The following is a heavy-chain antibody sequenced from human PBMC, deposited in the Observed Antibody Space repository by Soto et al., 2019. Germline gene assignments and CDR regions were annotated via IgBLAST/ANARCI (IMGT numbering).Heavy chain of an antibody. CDR1: GGSFSGYY. V-gene: IGHV4-34*01. CDR3: AREYSSGWYVDY. D-gene: IGHD6-19*01. Sequence: SETLSLTCAVYGGSFSGYYWSWIRQPPGKGLEWIGEINHSGSTNYNPSLKSRVTISVDTSKNQFSLKLSSVTAADTAVYYCAREYSSGWYVDYWGQGTLVTVS. CDR2: INHSGST. J-gene: IGHJ4*02.